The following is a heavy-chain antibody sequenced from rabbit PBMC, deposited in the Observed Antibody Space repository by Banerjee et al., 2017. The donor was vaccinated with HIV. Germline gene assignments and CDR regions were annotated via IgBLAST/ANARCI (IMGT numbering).Heavy chain of an antibody. Sequence: QEQLEESGGDLVKPGASLTLTCTASGFSFSSSCWICWVRQAPGKGLEWIAYIYPDYGSTDYASWVNGRFTVSKTSSTTVTLQMTSLTAADTATYFCARGYAGYGGYGYVDYFNLWGQGHPRHRL. J-gene: IGHJ4*01. V-gene: IGHV1S45*01. CDR1: GFSFSSSCW. CDR3: ARGYAGYGGYGYVDYFNL. D-gene: IGHD6-1*01. CDR2: IYPDYGST.